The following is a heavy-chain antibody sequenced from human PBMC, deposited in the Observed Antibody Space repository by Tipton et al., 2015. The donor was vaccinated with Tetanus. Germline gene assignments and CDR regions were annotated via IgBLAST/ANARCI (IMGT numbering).Heavy chain of an antibody. V-gene: IGHV4-30-4*01. D-gene: IGHD4-17*01. J-gene: IGHJ6*02. CDR2: ISSRGDT. CDR1: GFTVTGNY. Sequence: QMQLVQSGGGLMQPGGSLRLSCAASGFTVTGNYMSWIRQSPGKGLEWIGYISSRGDTPYHPSLKSRVTILLDTSKSQFSLKLSSVTAADTAAYYCARTYGRRGLNYYDGLDVWGQGTTVTVSS. CDR3: ARTYGRRGLNYYDGLDV.